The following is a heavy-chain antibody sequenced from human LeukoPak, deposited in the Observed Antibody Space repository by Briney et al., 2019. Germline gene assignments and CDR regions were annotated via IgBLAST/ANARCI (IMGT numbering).Heavy chain of an antibody. Sequence: SQTLSLTCTVSGGSISSGTYSWSWIRQPAGKGLEWIGHIFTSGSTNYNPSLKSRVTISVDTSKNQFSLKLTAVTAADTAVYYCARNTYYYHSGTYLDYWGQGILVSVSS. V-gene: IGHV4-61*09. J-gene: IGHJ4*02. CDR1: GGSISSGTYS. D-gene: IGHD3-10*01. CDR2: IFTSGST. CDR3: ARNTYYYHSGTYLDY.